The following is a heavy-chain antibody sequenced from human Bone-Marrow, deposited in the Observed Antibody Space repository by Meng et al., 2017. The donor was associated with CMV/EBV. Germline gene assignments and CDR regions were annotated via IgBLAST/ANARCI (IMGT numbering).Heavy chain of an antibody. CDR2: ISYDGSNK. CDR3: ERGIMVWGVSYYYYGMEV. V-gene: IGHV3-30-3*01. D-gene: IGHD3-10*01. Sequence: GESLKISCAASGFTFSSYAMHWGRQAPGKGLEWVAVISYDGSNKYYADSVKGRFTISRDNSTNTPYLQKNSLVAEAPAVYYCERGIMVWGVSYYYYGMEVWGQGTTVTVSS. CDR1: GFTFSSYA. J-gene: IGHJ6*02.